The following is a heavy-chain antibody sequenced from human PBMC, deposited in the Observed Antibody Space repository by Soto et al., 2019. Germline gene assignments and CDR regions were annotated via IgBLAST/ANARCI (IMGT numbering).Heavy chain of an antibody. CDR1: GYSFTSYW. D-gene: IGHD2-15*01. CDR3: ARPPAANDAFDI. V-gene: IGHV5-51*01. J-gene: IGHJ3*02. Sequence: GGSLKISWKGSGYSFTSYWIGWERQMPGKGLGGMGIIYPGDSNTSYSPSFQGQVTISLDKSISTAYLQWSSLKATDTAMYYCARPPAANDAFDIWGQGTMVTVSS. CDR2: IYPGDSNT.